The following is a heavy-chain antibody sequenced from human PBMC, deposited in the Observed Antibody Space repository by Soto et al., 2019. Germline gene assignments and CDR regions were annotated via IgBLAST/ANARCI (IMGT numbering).Heavy chain of an antibody. Sequence: QVQLEQSGAEVKKAGSSVKVSCKAFGGSVNSHAISWVRQAPGQGLEWMGGIIPMFGTPTYAQRFQAGVTMSADESTSTVYLDLSSLRSEYTAMYYCARSRNVAEFNDYGGNYHGFDIWGQGTMVTVSS. D-gene: IGHD4-17*01. CDR3: ARSRNVAEFNDYGGNYHGFDI. J-gene: IGHJ3*02. CDR2: IIPMFGTP. V-gene: IGHV1-69*01. CDR1: GGSVNSHA.